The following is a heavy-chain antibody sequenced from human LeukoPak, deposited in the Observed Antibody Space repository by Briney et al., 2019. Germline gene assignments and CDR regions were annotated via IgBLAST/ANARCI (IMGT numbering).Heavy chain of an antibody. CDR3: AKGGVISATHFDYYYSGMDV. CDR2: ISGSGGT. CDR1: GFAFSSYV. V-gene: IGHV3-23*01. Sequence: GGSLRPSCAASGFAFSSYVMSWVRQVPGKGLEWVSGISGSGGTHYADSVKGRLTISRDNARNTLYLQMSSLRAEDTAVYYCAKGGVISATHFDYYYSGMDVWGQGTTVTVSS. D-gene: IGHD2-15*01. J-gene: IGHJ6*02.